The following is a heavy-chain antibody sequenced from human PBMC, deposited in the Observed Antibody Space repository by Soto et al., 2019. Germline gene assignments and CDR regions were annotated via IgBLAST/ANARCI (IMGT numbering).Heavy chain of an antibody. D-gene: IGHD1-26*01. Sequence: SVKVSCKASGFTFTSSAVQWVRQARGQRLEWIGWIVVGSGNTNYARKFQERVTITRDMSTSTAYMELSSLRSEDTAVYYCAAEEGATHPTPWLWGQGTLVTVSS. CDR2: IVVGSGNT. J-gene: IGHJ4*02. V-gene: IGHV1-58*01. CDR3: AAEEGATHPTPWL. CDR1: GFTFTSSA.